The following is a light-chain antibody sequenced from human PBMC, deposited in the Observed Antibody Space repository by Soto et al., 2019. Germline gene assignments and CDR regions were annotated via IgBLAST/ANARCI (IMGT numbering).Light chain of an antibody. CDR3: QQYNNWPPIT. CDR2: GAS. CDR1: QSVSGK. J-gene: IGKJ5*01. V-gene: IGKV3D-15*01. Sequence: ETVMTQSPATLSVARVEIATLSVWASQSVSGKLAWYQQKPGQAPRLLIYGASTRATGIPARFSGSGSGTEFTLTISSLQSEDFAVYYCQQYNNWPPITFGQGTRLEIK.